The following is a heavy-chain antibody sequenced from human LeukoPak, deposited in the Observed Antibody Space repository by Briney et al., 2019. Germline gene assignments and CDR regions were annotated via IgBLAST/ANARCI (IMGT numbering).Heavy chain of an antibody. D-gene: IGHD3-22*01. CDR2: INSDGSST. V-gene: IGHV3-74*01. CDR3: ARDYYYDSSGYYGY. J-gene: IGHJ4*02. CDR1: GFTFSSYW. Sequence: GGSLRLSCAASGFTFSSYWMHWVRQAPGKGLVWVSRINSDGSSTSYADSVKGRFTISRDNAKNSLYLQMNSLRAEDTALYYCARDYYYDSSGYYGYWGQGTLVTVSS.